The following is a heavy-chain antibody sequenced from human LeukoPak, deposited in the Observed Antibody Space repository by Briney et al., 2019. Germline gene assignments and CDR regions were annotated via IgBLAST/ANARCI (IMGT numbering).Heavy chain of an antibody. CDR2: IIPVLRRT. V-gene: IGHV1-69*02. CDR1: GGTSSSYT. CDR3: ARSESDFFVDY. D-gene: IGHD3-3*01. Sequence: GASVKVSCKASGGTSSSYTIVWVRQAPGQGLELMGRIIPVLRRTHYAQKFQGRVTITADRITSTAYMELSSLRSEDTAVYYCARSESDFFVDYWGQGTLVTVSS. J-gene: IGHJ4*02.